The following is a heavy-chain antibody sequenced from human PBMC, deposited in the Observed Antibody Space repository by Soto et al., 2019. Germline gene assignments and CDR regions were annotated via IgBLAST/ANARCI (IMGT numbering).Heavy chain of an antibody. CDR2: ISFDGSTE. V-gene: IGHV3-30-3*01. D-gene: IGHD3-10*01. CDR1: GFTFISYA. CDR3: ARSRHGSGSYTQFYYGLDV. J-gene: IGHJ6*02. Sequence: QVQLVESGGGVVQPGRSLRLSCAASGFTFISYAMHWVRQAPGKGLEWVAVISFDGSTEYYGDSVKGRFTISRDNSKNAVYLQMNSLISEDTAVYYCARSRHGSGSYTQFYYGLDVWGQGTTVTVSS.